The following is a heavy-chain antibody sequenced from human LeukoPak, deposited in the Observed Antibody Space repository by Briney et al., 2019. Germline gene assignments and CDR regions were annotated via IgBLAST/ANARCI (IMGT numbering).Heavy chain of an antibody. CDR3: ARGFSVGDAFDI. J-gene: IGHJ3*02. D-gene: IGHD3-16*01. Sequence: SETLSLTCTVSGYSISSGYYWGWIRQPPGKGLEWIGSIYHSGSTYYNPSLKSRVTISVDRSKNQFSLKLSSVTAADTAVYYCARGFSVGDAFDIWGQGTMVTVSS. V-gene: IGHV4-38-2*02. CDR2: IYHSGST. CDR1: GYSISSGYY.